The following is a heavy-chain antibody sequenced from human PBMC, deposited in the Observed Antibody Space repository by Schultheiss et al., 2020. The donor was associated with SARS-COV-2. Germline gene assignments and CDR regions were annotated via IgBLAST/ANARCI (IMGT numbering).Heavy chain of an antibody. D-gene: IGHD6-13*01. Sequence: SQTLSLTCTVSGGSISSYYWSWIRQPAGKGLEWIGRIYTSGSTNYNPSLKSRVTMSVDTSKNQFSLKLSSVTAADTAVYYCARGGGIAAAPLGYYYYYYGMDVWGQGTTVTVSS. J-gene: IGHJ6*02. CDR2: IYTSGST. V-gene: IGHV4-4*07. CDR1: GGSISSYY. CDR3: ARGGGIAAAPLGYYYYYYGMDV.